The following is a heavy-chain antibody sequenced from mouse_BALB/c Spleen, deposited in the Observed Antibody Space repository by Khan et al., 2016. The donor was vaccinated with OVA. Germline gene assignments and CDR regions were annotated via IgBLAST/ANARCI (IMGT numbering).Heavy chain of an antibody. CDR3: ARSVTITTVVATDFDY. J-gene: IGHJ2*01. D-gene: IGHD1-1*01. CDR2: ISYSGRT. V-gene: IGHV3-2*02. Sequence: EVQLVESGPGLVKPSQSLSLTCTVTGYSITSDYAWNWIRQFPGNKLEWMGYISYSGRTSYNPSLKSRISITRDTSKNQFFLQLNSATTEDTATYDCARSVTITTVVATDFDYWGQGTTLTVSS. CDR1: GYSITSDYA.